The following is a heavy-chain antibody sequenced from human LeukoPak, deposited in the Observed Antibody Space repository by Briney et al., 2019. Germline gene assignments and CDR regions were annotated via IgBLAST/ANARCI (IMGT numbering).Heavy chain of an antibody. J-gene: IGHJ6*03. Sequence: ASVKVSCKASGYTFTSYYMHWVRQAPGQGLEWMGIINPSGGSTSYAQKFQGRVTMTRDTSISTAYMELSRLRSDDTAVYYCAREVPYNWNQGYMDVWGKGTTVTVSS. V-gene: IGHV1-46*01. CDR2: INPSGGST. CDR1: GYTFTSYY. D-gene: IGHD1-20*01. CDR3: AREVPYNWNQGYMDV.